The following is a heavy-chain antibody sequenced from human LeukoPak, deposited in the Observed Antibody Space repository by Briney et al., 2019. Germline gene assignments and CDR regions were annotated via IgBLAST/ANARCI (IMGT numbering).Heavy chain of an antibody. CDR2: ISGSGGST. Sequence: GGSRRLSCAASGFTFSSYAMSWVRQAPGKGLEWVSGISGSGGSTYYADSVKGRLTISRDNSKNTLYLQMNSLRAEDTAVYYCAKAYYYDSSAYYSGRLLYFQHWGQGTLVTVSS. CDR3: AKAYYYDSSAYYSGRLLYFQH. J-gene: IGHJ1*01. CDR1: GFTFSSYA. D-gene: IGHD3-22*01. V-gene: IGHV3-23*01.